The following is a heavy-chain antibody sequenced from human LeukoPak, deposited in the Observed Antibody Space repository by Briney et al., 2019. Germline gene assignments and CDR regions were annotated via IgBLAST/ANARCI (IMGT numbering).Heavy chain of an antibody. CDR2: MNPNSGNT. CDR1: GYTFTSYD. Sequence: ASVKVSCKASGYTFTSYDIQWVRQATGQRLGWMGWMNPNSGNTGYAQKFQGRVTMTRNTSISTAYMELSSLRSEDTAVYYCARFFSGDSSGKNFDYWGQGTLVTVSS. CDR3: ARFFSGDSSGKNFDY. D-gene: IGHD3-22*01. V-gene: IGHV1-8*01. J-gene: IGHJ4*02.